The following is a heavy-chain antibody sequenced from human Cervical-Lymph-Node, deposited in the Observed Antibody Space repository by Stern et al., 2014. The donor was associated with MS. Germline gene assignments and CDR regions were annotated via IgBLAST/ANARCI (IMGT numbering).Heavy chain of an antibody. D-gene: IGHD3-16*02. CDR1: GYRFSTFY. Sequence: VQLVQSGAEVKKPGASVKVSCKASGYRFSTFYLHWLRQAPGQGLQWIGRIDPGRGATNSSQTFQGRLTMTRDRSITTADLELSGLRSDDTAVYYCARIYCSGDECYHSFDTWGQGTLVTVSS. CDR2: IDPGRGAT. CDR3: ARIYCSGDECYHSFDT. V-gene: IGHV1-2*06. J-gene: IGHJ4*02.